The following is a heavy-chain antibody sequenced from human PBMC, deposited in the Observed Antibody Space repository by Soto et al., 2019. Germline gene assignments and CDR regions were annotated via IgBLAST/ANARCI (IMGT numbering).Heavy chain of an antibody. J-gene: IGHJ3*02. Sequence: PSETLSLTCAVSGASIRSGRYSGSCIRQPPGKGLEWIGYIYHSRSTYYNPSLKSRVTISVDRSKNQFSLKLSSVTAADTAVYYFARRGAMVRGVIIVYAFDIWGQGTMVTVSS. CDR3: ARRGAMVRGVIIVYAFDI. CDR1: GASIRSGRYS. V-gene: IGHV4-30-2*01. CDR2: IYHSRST. D-gene: IGHD3-10*01.